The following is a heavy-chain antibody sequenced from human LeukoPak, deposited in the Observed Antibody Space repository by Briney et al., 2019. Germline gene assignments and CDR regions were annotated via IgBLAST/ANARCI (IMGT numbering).Heavy chain of an antibody. V-gene: IGHV3-23*01. J-gene: IGHJ4*02. CDR2: ISGSGGST. Sequence: GGSLRLSCAASGFTFSSYAMSWVRQAPGKGLEWVSAISGSGGSTYYADSVKGRFTISRDNSKNTLYPQMNSLRAEDTAVYYCAKALVGATYYFDYWGQGTLVTVSS. CDR3: AKALVGATYYFDY. D-gene: IGHD1-26*01. CDR1: GFTFSSYA.